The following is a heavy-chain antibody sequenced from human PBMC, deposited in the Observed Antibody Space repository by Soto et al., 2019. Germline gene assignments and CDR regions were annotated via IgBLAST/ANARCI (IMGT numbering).Heavy chain of an antibody. Sequence: SETLSLTCTVSGGSISSYYWSWIRQPPGKGLEWIGYIYYSGSTNYNPSLKSRVTISVDTSKNQFSLKLSSVTAADTAVYYCARVEGKAYCGGDCYLFPGYFDYWGQGTLVTVSS. CDR2: IYYSGST. V-gene: IGHV4-59*01. D-gene: IGHD2-21*02. CDR3: ARVEGKAYCGGDCYLFPGYFDY. CDR1: GGSISSYY. J-gene: IGHJ4*02.